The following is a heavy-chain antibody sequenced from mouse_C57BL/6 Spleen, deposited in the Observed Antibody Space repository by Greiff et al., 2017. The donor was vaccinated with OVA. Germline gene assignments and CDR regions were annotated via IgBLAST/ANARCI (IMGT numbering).Heavy chain of an antibody. D-gene: IGHD2-12*01. CDR2: IHPSDSDT. V-gene: IGHV1-74*01. Sequence: QVQLQQPGAELVKPGASVKVSCKASGYTFTSYWMHWVKQRPGQGLEWIGRIHPSDSDTNYNQKFTGKATLTVDKSSSTANMKLNSLTSEDSAVYYCAKNYNYEVWFAYWGQGTLVTVSA. J-gene: IGHJ3*01. CDR1: GYTFTSYW. CDR3: AKNYNYEVWFAY.